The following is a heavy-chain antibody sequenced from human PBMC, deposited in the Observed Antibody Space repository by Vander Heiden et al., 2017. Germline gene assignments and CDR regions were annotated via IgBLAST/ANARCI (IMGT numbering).Heavy chain of an antibody. V-gene: IGHV4-61*01. CDR3: ARDIVDYRRWFDP. D-gene: IGHD3-16*02. J-gene: IGHJ5*02. CDR2: VYQSGNT. Sequence: QVQLQESGPVLVKPSETLSLTCTVSGDSVTSGSYYWSWIRQPPGKGREWIGFVYQSGNTNGHPSLKSRVTISIDTSKRQFSLKLGSVTAAETAVYYCARDIVDYRRWFDPWWHVSLVTLSS. CDR1: GDSVTSGSYY.